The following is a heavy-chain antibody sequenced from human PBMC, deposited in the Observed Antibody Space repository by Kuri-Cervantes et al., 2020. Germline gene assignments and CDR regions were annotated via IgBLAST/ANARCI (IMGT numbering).Heavy chain of an antibody. J-gene: IGHJ4*02. D-gene: IGHD4-17*01. CDR2: IYYSGST. CDR3: ARHRQYGDYASFDY. V-gene: IGHV4-39*01. CDR1: GGSISSSSYY. Sequence: XEXXSXXXXXSGGSISSSSYYWRWIRQPPGKGLEWIGSIYYSGSTYYNPSLKSRVTISVDTSKNQFSLKLSSVTAADTAVYYCARHRQYGDYASFDYWGQGTLVTVSS.